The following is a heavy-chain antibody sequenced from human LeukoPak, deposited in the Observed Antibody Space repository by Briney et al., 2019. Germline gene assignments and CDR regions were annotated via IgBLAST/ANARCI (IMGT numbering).Heavy chain of an antibody. CDR2: IYYSEST. CDR1: GGSISSGDYY. CDR3: ARLDGDCSGLFDY. V-gene: IGHV4-30-4*01. Sequence: SETLSLTCTVAGGSISSGDYYWSWIRQPPGKGLEWIGYIYYSESTYYNPSLKSRVTISVDTSKTQFSLKLRSVTAADTAVYYCARLDGDCSGLFDYWGQGTLVTVSS. J-gene: IGHJ4*02. D-gene: IGHD2-21*02.